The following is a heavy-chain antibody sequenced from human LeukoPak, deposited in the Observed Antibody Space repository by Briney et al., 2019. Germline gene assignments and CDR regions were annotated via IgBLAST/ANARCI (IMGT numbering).Heavy chain of an antibody. Sequence: GGSLRLSCEASGFRFSDYFMNWIRQAPGKGLEWLSYINSGGTNILYAESVKGRFTISRDNAKQTLYLEMNSLTVEDTATYYCATSRVFDYWGHGTLVTVSS. CDR2: INSGGTNI. CDR1: GFRFSDYF. V-gene: IGHV3-11*04. J-gene: IGHJ4*01. CDR3: ATSRVFDY.